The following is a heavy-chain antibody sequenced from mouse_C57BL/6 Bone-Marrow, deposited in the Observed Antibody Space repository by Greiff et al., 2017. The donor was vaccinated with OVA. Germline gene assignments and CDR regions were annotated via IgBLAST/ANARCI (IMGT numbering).Heavy chain of an antibody. CDR1: GFTFSDYY. CDR2: INYDGSST. CDR3: ARGDDDYGAMDY. V-gene: IGHV5-16*01. Sequence: EVMLVESEGGLVQPGSSMKLSCTASGFTFSDYYMAWVRQVPEKGLEWVANINYDGSSTYYLDSLKSRFIISRDNAKNILYLQMSSLKSEDTATYYCARGDDDYGAMDYWGQGTSVTVSS. D-gene: IGHD3-3*01. J-gene: IGHJ4*01.